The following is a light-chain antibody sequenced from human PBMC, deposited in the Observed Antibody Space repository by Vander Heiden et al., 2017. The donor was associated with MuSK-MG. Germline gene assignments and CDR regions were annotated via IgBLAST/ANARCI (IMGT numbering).Light chain of an antibody. CDR3: QQADRTPIT. CDR1: ETISNY. J-gene: IGKJ4*01. CDR2: SIC. Sequence: DIQMTQSPDSLSASVGDRVSITCRASETISNYLNWYQQKPGKAPQLLIYSICKVDSGVPSRFSGSGSGTDFTLTISRLQPEDFATYYCQQADRTPITFGGGTTVDIK. V-gene: IGKV1-39*01.